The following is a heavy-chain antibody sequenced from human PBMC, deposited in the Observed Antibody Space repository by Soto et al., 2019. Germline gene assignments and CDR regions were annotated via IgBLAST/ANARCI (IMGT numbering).Heavy chain of an antibody. CDR2: ISSRGSTI. J-gene: IGHJ6*02. CDR3: ARVPPNFYYDGMDV. V-gene: IGHV3-48*03. Sequence: GGSLRLSCAASGFPFSSYEMNWVRQAPGKGLEWVSYISSRGSTIKYADSVKGRFTISRDNAKNSLYLQMNSLRAEDTAVYYCARVPPNFYYDGMDVWGQGTTVTVSS. CDR1: GFPFSSYE.